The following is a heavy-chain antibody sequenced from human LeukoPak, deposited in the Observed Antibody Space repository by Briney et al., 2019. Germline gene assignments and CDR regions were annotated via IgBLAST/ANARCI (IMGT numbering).Heavy chain of an antibody. D-gene: IGHD2-2*01. CDR1: GFTFSSYA. V-gene: IGHV3-30-3*01. J-gene: IGHJ3*02. Sequence: GGSLRLSCAASGFTFSSYAMHWVRQAPGKGLEWVAILSYDGTNKYYADSVKGRFTISGDNSKNTLYLQMSSLRVEDTAVYYCARSLGYCSSTSCHAGAFDIWGQGTMVTVSS. CDR3: ARSLGYCSSTSCHAGAFDI. CDR2: LSYDGTNK.